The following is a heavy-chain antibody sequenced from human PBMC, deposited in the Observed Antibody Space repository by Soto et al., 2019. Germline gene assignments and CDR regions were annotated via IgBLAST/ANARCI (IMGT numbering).Heavy chain of an antibody. Sequence: EVQLVESGGGLVQPGGDLRLSCVASGFTFDNYAMKWVRQAPGKGLEWLSWISVGSYDIEYSDSVNVRFTIYRDNSKNSLYLQLNSLKDEDTAVYSCARDHLWAFAYWGHGSLVYVTS. CDR2: ISVGSYDI. CDR3: ARDHLWAFAY. J-gene: IGHJ4*01. CDR1: GFTFDNYA. V-gene: IGHV3-48*02. D-gene: IGHD3-16*01.